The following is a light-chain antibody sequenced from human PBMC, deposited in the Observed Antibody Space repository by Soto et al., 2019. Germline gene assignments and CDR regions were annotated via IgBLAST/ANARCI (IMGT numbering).Light chain of an antibody. J-gene: IGKJ1*01. V-gene: IGKV1-5*03. CDR2: KAS. Sequence: DIHMTQSPSTLSASVGDRVAITCRASQPISGYLAWYQQKPGKAPKLLISKASTLQGGVPSRFRGSGSGTESTITITYLQPDDFATYYCQQYHTYPSWTFVQGTKVEIK. CDR3: QQYHTYPSWT. CDR1: QPISGY.